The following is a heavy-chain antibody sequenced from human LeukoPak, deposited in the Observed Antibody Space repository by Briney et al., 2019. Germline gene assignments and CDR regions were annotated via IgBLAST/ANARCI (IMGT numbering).Heavy chain of an antibody. Sequence: SETLSLTCTVSGGSTNSYYWSWLRQPPGKGLEWIGDVYYSGSTNYNPSLKSRVTIPVDTSKNQFSVKLSSVAAADTAVYYCARRSKAAGGGAFDIGGQGTSVSVSS. J-gene: IGHJ3*02. D-gene: IGHD6-13*01. CDR1: GGSTNSYY. CDR2: VYYSGST. CDR3: ARRSKAAGGGAFDI. V-gene: IGHV4-59*01.